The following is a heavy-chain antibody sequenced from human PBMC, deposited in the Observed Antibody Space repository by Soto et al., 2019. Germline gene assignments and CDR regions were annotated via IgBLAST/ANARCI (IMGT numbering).Heavy chain of an antibody. Sequence: QVQLVQSGAEVKKPGSSGKVSCKASGGTFRSSSINWVRQAPGQGIEWMGEIIPIFGTANYAQKFQGRVTITADESTSTAYMELSSLRSEDTAVYYCARDGGRHSGGIDYWGQGTLVTVSS. D-gene: IGHD1-26*01. CDR3: ARDGGRHSGGIDY. J-gene: IGHJ4*02. CDR1: GGTFRSSS. CDR2: IIPIFGTA. V-gene: IGHV1-69*01.